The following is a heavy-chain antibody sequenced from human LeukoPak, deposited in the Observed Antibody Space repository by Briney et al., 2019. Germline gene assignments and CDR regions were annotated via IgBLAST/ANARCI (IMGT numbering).Heavy chain of an antibody. CDR3: ARGSTTANLDY. D-gene: IGHD5/OR15-5a*01. V-gene: IGHV4-4*02. CDR1: GGSISSSNW. Sequence: SGTLSLTCAVSGGSISSSNWWSWVRQPPGKGLEWIGEIYHSGSTNYNPSLKSQVTISVDKSKNQFSLKLSSVTAADTAVYYCARGSTTANLDYWGQGTLVTVSS. J-gene: IGHJ4*02. CDR2: IYHSGST.